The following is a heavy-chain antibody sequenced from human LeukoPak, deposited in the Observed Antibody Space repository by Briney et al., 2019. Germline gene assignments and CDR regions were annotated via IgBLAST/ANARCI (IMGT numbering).Heavy chain of an antibody. CDR1: GGSISSGDYY. CDR2: IYYSGST. D-gene: IGHD3-22*01. Sequence: SQTLSLTCTVSGGSISSGDYYWSWIRQPPGKGLEWIGYIYYSGSTYYNPSLKSRVTISVDTSKNQFSLKLSSVTAADTAVYYCARDTRAYYDSSGYHAFDIWGQGTMVTVFS. J-gene: IGHJ3*02. CDR3: ARDTRAYYDSSGYHAFDI. V-gene: IGHV4-30-4*01.